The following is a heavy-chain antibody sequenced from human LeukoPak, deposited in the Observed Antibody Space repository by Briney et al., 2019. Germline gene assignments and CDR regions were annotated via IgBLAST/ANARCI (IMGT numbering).Heavy chain of an antibody. J-gene: IGHJ6*02. CDR3: ASVYKYGMDV. Sequence: ASVKVSCKASGYTFISYTLHWVRQAPGQGLEWMGILNPSGGSSSYAQKFQGRATLTRATSTSTVYMELSSLRSEDTAVYYRASVYKYGMDVWGQGTTVIVSS. CDR2: LNPSGGSS. V-gene: IGHV1-46*01. CDR1: GYTFISYT.